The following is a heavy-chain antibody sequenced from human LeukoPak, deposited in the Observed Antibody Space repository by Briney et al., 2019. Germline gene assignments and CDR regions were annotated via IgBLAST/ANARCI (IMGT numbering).Heavy chain of an antibody. CDR1: GFTFSTYW. D-gene: IGHD3-16*01. Sequence: GGSLRLSCAASGFTFSTYWMTWVRQAPGKGLEWVANMKGDGSEKHYVDSVKGRFTISRDNAKNSLYLQMNSLRAEDTAVYYCARPAYTAAYDLWGQGTMVTVSS. CDR2: MKGDGSEK. J-gene: IGHJ3*01. V-gene: IGHV3-7*01. CDR3: ARPAYTAAYDL.